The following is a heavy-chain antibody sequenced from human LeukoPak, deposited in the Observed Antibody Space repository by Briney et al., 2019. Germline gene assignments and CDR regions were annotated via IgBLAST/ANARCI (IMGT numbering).Heavy chain of an antibody. J-gene: IGHJ4*02. Sequence: GGSLRLSCAASGFTFSRCGMHWVRQAPGKGLEWVAVISYDGSNKHYADSVKGRFTISRDNSKNTLYLQMNSLRAEDTAVYYCAKDPIWSNYFDYWGQGTLVTVSS. CDR2: ISYDGSNK. CDR3: AKDPIWSNYFDY. V-gene: IGHV3-30*18. D-gene: IGHD2-21*01. CDR1: GFTFSRCG.